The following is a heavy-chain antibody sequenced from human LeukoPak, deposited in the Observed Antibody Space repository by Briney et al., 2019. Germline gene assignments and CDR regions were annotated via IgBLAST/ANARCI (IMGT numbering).Heavy chain of an antibody. Sequence: ASVKVSCKASGYTLTGYYMHWVRQAPGQGLEWMGWINPNNSATDYAQKFQGRVTMTRDTSISTIYMELSRLRSDDTAVYHCARAAASRPFDYWGQGTLVTVSS. CDR2: INPNNSAT. V-gene: IGHV1-2*02. D-gene: IGHD6-6*01. CDR1: GYTLTGYY. J-gene: IGHJ4*02. CDR3: ARAAASRPFDY.